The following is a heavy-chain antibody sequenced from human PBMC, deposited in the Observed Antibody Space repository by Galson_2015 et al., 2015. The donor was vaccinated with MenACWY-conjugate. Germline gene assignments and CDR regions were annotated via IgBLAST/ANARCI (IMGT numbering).Heavy chain of an antibody. D-gene: IGHD3-10*01. CDR2: IKQDGSEK. J-gene: IGHJ3*02. CDR1: GFTFSSYW. V-gene: IGHV3-7*03. CDR3: ARDPIYYGSGWDAFDI. Sequence: SLRLSCAASGFTFSSYWMSWVRQAPGKGLEWVANIKQDGSEKYYVDSVKGRFTISRDNAKNSLYLQMNSLRAEDTAVYYCARDPIYYGSGWDAFDIWGQGTMVPVSS.